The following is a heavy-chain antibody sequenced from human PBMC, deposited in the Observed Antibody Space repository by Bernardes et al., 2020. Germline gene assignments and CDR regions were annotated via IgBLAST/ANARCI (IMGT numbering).Heavy chain of an antibody. J-gene: IGHJ3*02. V-gene: IGHV1-18*01. D-gene: IGHD1-26*01. CDR2: ISGYNGHT. CDR1: GYTFTRYG. Sequence: ASVKVSCKASGYTFTRYGISWVRQAPGQGLEWMGWISGYNGHTNYAQKVQDRVTMTTDTSTSTAYMELRSLRSDDTAMYYCARDVPLVGTNLEGFDIWGQGTMVTVSS. CDR3: ARDVPLVGTNLEGFDI.